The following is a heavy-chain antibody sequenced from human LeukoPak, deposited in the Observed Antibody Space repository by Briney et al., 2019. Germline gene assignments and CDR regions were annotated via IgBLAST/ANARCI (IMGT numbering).Heavy chain of an antibody. V-gene: IGHV3-30-3*01. CDR2: ISYDGSNK. CDR1: GFTFSSYA. J-gene: IGHJ6*03. CDR3: ARERNYDFWSGLINYYYYYMDV. Sequence: GGSLRLSCAASGFTFSSYAMHWVRQAPGKGLEWVAVISYDGSNKYYADSVKGRFTISRDNSKNTLYLQMNSLRAEDTAVYYCARERNYDFWSGLINYYYYYMDVWGKGTTVTVSS. D-gene: IGHD3-3*01.